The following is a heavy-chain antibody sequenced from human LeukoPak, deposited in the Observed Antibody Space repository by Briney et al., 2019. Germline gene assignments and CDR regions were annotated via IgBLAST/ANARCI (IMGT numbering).Heavy chain of an antibody. D-gene: IGHD2-2*02. CDR2: IYGGGST. V-gene: IGHV3-53*01. CDR3: ARDRSIPDGDY. CDR1: GFTVSSNY. J-gene: IGHJ4*02. Sequence: QTGGSLRLSCAASGFTVSSNYMSWVRQAPGKGLEWVSVIYGGGSTYYADSVKGRFTISRDNAKNSLYLQMNSLRAEDTAVYYCARDRSIPDGDYWGQGTLVTVSS.